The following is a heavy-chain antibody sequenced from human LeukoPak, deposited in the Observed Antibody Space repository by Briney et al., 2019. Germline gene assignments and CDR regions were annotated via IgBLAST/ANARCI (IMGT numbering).Heavy chain of an antibody. V-gene: IGHV3-48*01. CDR2: ISSSSTI. D-gene: IGHD3-9*01. CDR1: GFTFSSYS. Sequence: GGSLRLSCAASGFTFSSYSMNWVRQAPGKGLEWVSYISSSSTIYYADSVRGRFTISRDNAKNSLYLQMNSLRAEDTAVYYCAREYKNGKQGADWFDYWGQGTLVTVSS. CDR3: AREYKNGKQGADWFDY. J-gene: IGHJ4*02.